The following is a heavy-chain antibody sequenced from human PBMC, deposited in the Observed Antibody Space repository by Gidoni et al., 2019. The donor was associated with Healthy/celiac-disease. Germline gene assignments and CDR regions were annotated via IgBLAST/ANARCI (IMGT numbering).Heavy chain of an antibody. CDR1: GGSLSSSSYY. CDR3: ARVYSGGSGSWFDP. CDR2: IYYSGST. Sequence: QLQLQESGPGLVKPSETLSLTCTFSGGSLSSSSYYWGWIRQPPGKGLELIGSIYYSGSTYYNPSLKSRVTISVDTSKNQFSLKLSSVTAADTAVYYCARVYSGGSGSWFDPWGQGTLVTVSS. V-gene: IGHV4-39*07. J-gene: IGHJ5*02. D-gene: IGHD3-10*01.